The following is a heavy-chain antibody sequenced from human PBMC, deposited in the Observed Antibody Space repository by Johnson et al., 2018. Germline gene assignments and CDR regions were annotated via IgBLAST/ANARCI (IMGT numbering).Heavy chain of an antibody. D-gene: IGHD6-6*01. CDR3: ARDRSSSSRDYYYYYMDV. CDR2: IYHSGST. J-gene: IGHJ6*03. V-gene: IGHV4-30-2*01. CDR1: GGSISSPDYS. Sequence: QVQLQESGSGLVKXSQTXSLXCAVSGGSISSPDYSWSWIRQPPGKGLEWIGHIYHSGSTYYNPSLKSRVTMSVDRSKTQFYLEMSSVTAADTAVYYCARDRSSSSRDYYYYYMDVWGKGTTVTVSS.